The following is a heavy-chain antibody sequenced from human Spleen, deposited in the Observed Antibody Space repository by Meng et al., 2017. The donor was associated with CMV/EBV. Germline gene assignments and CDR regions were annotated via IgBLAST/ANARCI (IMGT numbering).Heavy chain of an antibody. CDR2: ISAYHGNT. CDR3: ARDPYNSRANPFDP. V-gene: IGHV1-18*01. Sequence: QVLLVQSGAGMKKPGDSMKVSCRASGYPFTTYGITWVRQAPGQSLEWMGWISAYHGNTNYAQNLQDRVSMTTDTSTSTVYMELSSLRSDDTAVYYCARDPYNSRANPFDPWGQGSLVTVSS. J-gene: IGHJ5*02. D-gene: IGHD3-22*01. CDR1: GYPFTTYG.